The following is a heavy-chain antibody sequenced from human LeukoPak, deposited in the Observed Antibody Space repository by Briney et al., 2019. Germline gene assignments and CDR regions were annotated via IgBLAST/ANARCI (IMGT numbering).Heavy chain of an antibody. CDR1: GFTFSSYA. Sequence: GGSLRLSCAASGFTFSSYAMSWVRQVPGKGLEWVSAISGSGGSTYYADSVKGRFTISRDNSKNTLYLQMNSLRAEDTAVYHCALSSIHKDYYFGMDVWGQGTTVTVSS. CDR3: ALSSIHKDYYFGMDV. V-gene: IGHV3-23*01. CDR2: ISGSGGST. J-gene: IGHJ6*02. D-gene: IGHD2-2*01.